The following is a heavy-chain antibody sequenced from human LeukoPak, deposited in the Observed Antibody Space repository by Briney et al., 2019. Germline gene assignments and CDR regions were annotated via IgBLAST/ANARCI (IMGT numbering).Heavy chain of an antibody. CDR2: ISWNSGSI. V-gene: IGHV3-9*01. J-gene: IGHJ1*01. CDR1: RVTFEDCA. CDR3: ATWYYYDSSGYYYVRAEYFQH. D-gene: IGHD3-22*01. Sequence: GGSLRLSWTASRVTFEDCAMNWVREVPGKGLKWVSGISWNSGSIGYADSVKGRFTISRDNAKNSLYLQMNSLRAEDTALYYCATWYYYDSSGYYYVRAEYFQHWGQGTLVTVSS.